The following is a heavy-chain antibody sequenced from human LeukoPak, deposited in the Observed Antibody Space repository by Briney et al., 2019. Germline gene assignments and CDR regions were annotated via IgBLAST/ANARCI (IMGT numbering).Heavy chain of an antibody. Sequence: EASVRVSCKASGYTFTTYAMHWVRQAPGQRLEWMRWINAGNGNTKYSQDFQDRVTFTRDTSASTAYMELSSLRSDDVAVYYCARGRQLAYFDCWGQGTLVTVSS. J-gene: IGHJ4*02. CDR3: ARGRQLAYFDC. CDR2: INAGNGNT. CDR1: GYTFTTYA. D-gene: IGHD6-6*01. V-gene: IGHV1-3*03.